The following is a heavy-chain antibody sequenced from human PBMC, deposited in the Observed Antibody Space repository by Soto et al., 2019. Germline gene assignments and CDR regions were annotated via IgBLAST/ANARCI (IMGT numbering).Heavy chain of an antibody. V-gene: IGHV3-23*05. CDR2: IGSDGTAI. CDR3: ARPGLTVPGTRYFDH. J-gene: IGHJ4*02. D-gene: IGHD6-19*01. CDR1: GFTFNSYA. Sequence: GGSLRLSCAASGFTFNSYAMSWVRQAPGRGLEWVSAIGSDGTAIQYADSVKGRFTISKDNSKDMLYLQMNSLRAEDTAVYYCARPGLTVPGTRYFDHWGQGALVTVSS.